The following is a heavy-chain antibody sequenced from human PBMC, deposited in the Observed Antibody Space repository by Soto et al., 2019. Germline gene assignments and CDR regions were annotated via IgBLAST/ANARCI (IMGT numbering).Heavy chain of an antibody. Sequence: QVQLVQSGAEVKKPGASVKVSCKASGYTFTSYDVTWVRQATGQGLEWMGWRNPNSGNTGYAQKFQGRVSLTGTTSISTAYMELSSLTSEDTAVYYCARGRRYITTSAVAWFDPWGQGTLVTVSS. D-gene: IGHD3-22*01. J-gene: IGHJ5*02. CDR3: ARGRRYITTSAVAWFDP. V-gene: IGHV1-8*01. CDR2: RNPNSGNT. CDR1: GYTFTSYD.